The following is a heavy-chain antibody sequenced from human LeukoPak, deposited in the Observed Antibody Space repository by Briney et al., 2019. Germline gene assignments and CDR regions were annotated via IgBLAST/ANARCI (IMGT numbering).Heavy chain of an antibody. Sequence: SETLSLTCTVSGDSMNSYFWAWIRQPPGKGLDWVGYIHYSGDTNYNPSLKSRVTISVDTSKNQFSLKLTSVTAADTAVYYCARVRCSGGSCPFDYWGQGTTVTVSS. V-gene: IGHV4-59*01. CDR3: ARVRCSGGSCPFDY. CDR1: GDSMNSYF. CDR2: IHYSGDT. J-gene: IGHJ4*02. D-gene: IGHD2-15*01.